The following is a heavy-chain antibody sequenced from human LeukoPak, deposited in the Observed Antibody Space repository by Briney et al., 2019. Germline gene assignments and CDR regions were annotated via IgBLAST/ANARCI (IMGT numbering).Heavy chain of an antibody. Sequence: SETLSLTCTVSGGSISSGDYYWSWIRQPPGKGLEWIGYIYYSGSTNYSPSLKSRVTISVDTSKNQFSLNLSSVTAADTAVYYCARGGSGWYYFDFWGQGTLVTVSS. V-gene: IGHV4-61*08. CDR2: IYYSGST. J-gene: IGHJ4*02. CDR1: GGSISSGDYY. CDR3: ARGGSGWYYFDF. D-gene: IGHD6-19*01.